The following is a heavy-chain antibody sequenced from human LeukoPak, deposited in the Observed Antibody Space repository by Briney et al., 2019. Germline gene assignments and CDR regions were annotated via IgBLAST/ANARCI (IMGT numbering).Heavy chain of an antibody. V-gene: IGHV3-74*01. J-gene: IGHJ4*02. Sequence: GGSLRLSCAASGFTFSTYWMHWVRQAPGKGLAWVSRIDTDGSSTDYADSVKGRFTISRDNAENTLYLQMNSLRAEDTAVYYCATHSGGRWYYFDYWGQGSLVTVSS. CDR1: GFTFSTYW. CDR3: ATHSGGRWYYFDY. CDR2: IDTDGSST. D-gene: IGHD6-19*01.